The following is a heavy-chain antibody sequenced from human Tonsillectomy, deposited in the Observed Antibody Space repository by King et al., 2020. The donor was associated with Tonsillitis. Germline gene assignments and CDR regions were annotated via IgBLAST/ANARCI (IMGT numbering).Heavy chain of an antibody. D-gene: IGHD3-3*02. CDR3: PSGRGLSTPLDP. Sequence: VQLVESGGGLVQPGGSLRLSCVASGFTLSDYWIHWVRQAPGKGLVWVSRITSDGSSTTYADSVKGRFTISRDNPKNTLYLQMNSLTAEDTAVYYCPSGRGLSTPLDPGGQGPVVTVSS. J-gene: IGHJ5*02. CDR2: ITSDGSST. V-gene: IGHV3-74*01. CDR1: GFTLSDYW.